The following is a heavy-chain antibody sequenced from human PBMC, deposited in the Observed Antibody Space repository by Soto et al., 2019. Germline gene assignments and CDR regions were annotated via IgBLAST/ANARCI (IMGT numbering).Heavy chain of an antibody. CDR3: ARGGQQQLVQPGAEYFQH. V-gene: IGHV1-69*12. D-gene: IGHD6-13*01. CDR2: IIPIFGTA. Sequence: QVQLVQSGAEVKKPGSSVMVSCKASGGTFSSYAISWVRQAPGQGLEWMGGIIPIFGTANYAQKFQGRVTITADESTSTAYMELSSLRSEDTAVYYCARGGQQQLVQPGAEYFQHWGQGTLVTVSS. J-gene: IGHJ1*01. CDR1: GGTFSSYA.